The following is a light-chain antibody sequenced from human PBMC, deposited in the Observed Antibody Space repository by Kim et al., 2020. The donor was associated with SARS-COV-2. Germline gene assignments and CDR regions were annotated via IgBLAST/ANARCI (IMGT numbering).Light chain of an antibody. Sequence: SYELTQPPSVSVSPGQTASITCSGDKLGDKYAFWYQQKPGQSPVLVIYQDSKRPSGIPERFSGSNSGNTATLTISGTQAMDEADYYCQAWDSSLSVFGGG. CDR2: QDS. CDR3: QAWDSSLSV. CDR1: KLGDKY. V-gene: IGLV3-1*01. J-gene: IGLJ3*02.